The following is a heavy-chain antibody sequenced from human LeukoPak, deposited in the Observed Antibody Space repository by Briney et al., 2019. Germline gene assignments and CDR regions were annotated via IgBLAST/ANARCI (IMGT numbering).Heavy chain of an antibody. Sequence: SETLSLTCTVSGGSISSSTYYWGWIRQPPGKGLEWIASMYYSGSTYYNPSLKSRVTISGDTSKNQFSLKLSSVTAADTAVYYCARVAYYYDSSGYQDYWGQGTLVTVSS. CDR3: ARVAYYYDSSGYQDY. J-gene: IGHJ4*02. D-gene: IGHD3-22*01. CDR1: GGSISSSTYY. CDR2: MYYSGST. V-gene: IGHV4-39*07.